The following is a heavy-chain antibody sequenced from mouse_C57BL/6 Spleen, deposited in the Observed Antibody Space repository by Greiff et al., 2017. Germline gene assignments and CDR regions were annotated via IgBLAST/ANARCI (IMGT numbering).Heavy chain of an antibody. CDR3: ARKAY. Sequence: QVQLQQPGAELVKPGASVKLSCKASGYTFTSYWMQWVKQRPGQGLEWIGEIDPSDSYTNYNEKFKSKATLTVDTSSSTAYMQLSSLTSEDSAVYYCARKAYWGQGTLVTVSA. CDR1: GYTFTSYW. J-gene: IGHJ3*01. V-gene: IGHV1-50*01. CDR2: IDPSDSYT.